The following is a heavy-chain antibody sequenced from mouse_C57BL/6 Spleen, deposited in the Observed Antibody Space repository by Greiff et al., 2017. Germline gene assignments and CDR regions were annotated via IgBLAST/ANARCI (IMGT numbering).Heavy chain of an antibody. D-gene: IGHD2-5*01. CDR1: GYTFTSYW. V-gene: IGHV1-53*01. CDR2: INPSNGGT. J-gene: IGHJ2*01. CDR3: AREEGSYYSNSYYFDY. Sequence: QVQLKQPGTELVKPGASVKLSCKASGYTFTSYWMHWVKQRPGQGLEWIGNINPSNGGTNYNEKFKSKATLTVDKSSSTAYMQLSSLTSEDSAVYYCAREEGSYYSNSYYFDYWGQGTTLTVSS.